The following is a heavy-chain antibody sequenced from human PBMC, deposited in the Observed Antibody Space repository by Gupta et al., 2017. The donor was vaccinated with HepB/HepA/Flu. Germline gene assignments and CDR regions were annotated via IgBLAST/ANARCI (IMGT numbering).Heavy chain of an antibody. CDR3: ARTRNLGWDWYFDL. CDR2: INRDGNEK. CDR1: RFPFGNYW. D-gene: IGHD1-14*01. V-gene: IGHV3-7*01. Sequence: EVQLVESGGGLVQPGGSLRLSCAASRFPFGNYWMSWVRQAPGKGLQWVANINRDGNEKYYVDSVKGRFTISRDNAKNSLYLQMNFLRDEDTAVYYCARTRNLGWDWYFDLWGRGTLVTVSS. J-gene: IGHJ2*01.